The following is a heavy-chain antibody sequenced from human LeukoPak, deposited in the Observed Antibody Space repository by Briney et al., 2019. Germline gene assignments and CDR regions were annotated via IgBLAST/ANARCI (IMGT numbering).Heavy chain of an antibody. V-gene: IGHV6-1*01. CDR1: RDSVSSNSAA. CDR3: ARGRLGNVVVPGARRDYYHMDV. CDR2: TYYRSKWYN. Sequence: SQTLSLTCAISRDSVSSNSAAWNWIRQSPSRGLEWLGRTYYRSKWYNDYAVSVKSRITINPDTSKNQFSLQLNSVTPEDTAVYYCARGRLGNVVVPGARRDYYHMDVWGKGTTVTISS. D-gene: IGHD2-2*01. J-gene: IGHJ6*03.